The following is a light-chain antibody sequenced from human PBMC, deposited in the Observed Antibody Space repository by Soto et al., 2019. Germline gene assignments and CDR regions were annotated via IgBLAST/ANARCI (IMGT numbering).Light chain of an antibody. Sequence: QSVLTQPPSASGTPGQKVTISCSGNISNIGRNFVYWYQQLPGTAAKSLILSNTLRPSGVPDRFSGSKSGTSASLAISGLRSEDEAEYYCAAWDDSLRGLLFGGGTKLTVL. CDR3: AAWDDSLRGLL. J-gene: IGLJ3*02. V-gene: IGLV1-47*01. CDR1: ISNIGRNF. CDR2: SNT.